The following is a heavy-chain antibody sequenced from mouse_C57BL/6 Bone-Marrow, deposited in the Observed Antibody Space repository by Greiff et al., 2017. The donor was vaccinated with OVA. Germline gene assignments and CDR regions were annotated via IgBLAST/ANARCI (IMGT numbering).Heavy chain of an antibody. D-gene: IGHD1-1*01. V-gene: IGHV1-69*01. CDR3: ATTGYFDD. CDR1: GYTFTSYW. CDR2: IDPSDSYT. J-gene: IGHJ2*01. Sequence: VQLQQPGAELVMPGASVKLSCKASGYTFTSYWMHWVKQRPGQGLEWIGEIDPSDSYTNYNQKFKGKSTLTVDKSSSTAYMQLSSLTSEDSAVYYCATTGYFDDWGQGTTLTVSS.